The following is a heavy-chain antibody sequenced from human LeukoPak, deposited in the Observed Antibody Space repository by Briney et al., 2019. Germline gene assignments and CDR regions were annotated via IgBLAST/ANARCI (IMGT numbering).Heavy chain of an antibody. CDR1: GFTFSSYA. Sequence: GGSLRLSCAASGFTFSSYAMHWVRQAPGKGLEYVSAISSNGGSTYYANSVKGRFTISRDNSKNTLYLQMGSLRAEDMAVYYCARESGWRYSSSNRYFDYWGQGTLVTVSS. CDR3: ARESGWRYSSSNRYFDY. J-gene: IGHJ4*02. D-gene: IGHD6-6*01. V-gene: IGHV3-64*01. CDR2: ISSNGGST.